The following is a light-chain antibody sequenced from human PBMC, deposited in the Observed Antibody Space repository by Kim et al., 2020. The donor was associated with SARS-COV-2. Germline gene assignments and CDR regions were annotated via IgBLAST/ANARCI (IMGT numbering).Light chain of an antibody. CDR1: SSNIGSNY. CDR3: AAWDDSLSPYV. CDR2: RNN. J-gene: IGLJ1*01. Sequence: ELTQPPSASGTPGQRVTISCSGSSSNIGSNYVYWYQQLPGTAPKLLIYRNNQRPSGVPDRFSGSKSGTSASLAISGLRSEDEADYYCAAWDDSLSPYVFGTGTKVTVL. V-gene: IGLV1-47*01.